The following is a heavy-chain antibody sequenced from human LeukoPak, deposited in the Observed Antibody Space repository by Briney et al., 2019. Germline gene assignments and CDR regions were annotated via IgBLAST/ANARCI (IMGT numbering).Heavy chain of an antibody. V-gene: IGHV4-39*01. J-gene: IGHJ3*02. CDR1: GGSISSSSYY. CDR3: ARREGGSYGIEAFDI. Sequence: SETLSLTCTVSGGSISSSSYYWGWIRQPPGKGLEWIGSIYYSGSTYYNPSLKSRVTISVDTSKNQFSLKLSSVTPADTAVYYCARREGGSYGIEAFDIWGQGTMVTVSS. D-gene: IGHD1-26*01. CDR2: IYYSGST.